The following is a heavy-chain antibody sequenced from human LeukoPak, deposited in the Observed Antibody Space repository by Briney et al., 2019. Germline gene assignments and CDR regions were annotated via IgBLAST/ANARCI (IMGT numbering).Heavy chain of an antibody. J-gene: IGHJ4*02. CDR2: IKQDGSEK. CDR3: ASDGYFEPYDY. D-gene: IGHD2/OR15-2a*01. CDR1: GFTFSSYW. V-gene: IGHV3-7*01. Sequence: GGSLRLSCAASGFTFSSYWMSWVRQAPGKGLEWVANIKQDGSEKYYVDSVKGRFTISRDNAKNSLYLQMNSLRAEDTAVYCCASDGYFEPYDYWGQGTLVTVSS.